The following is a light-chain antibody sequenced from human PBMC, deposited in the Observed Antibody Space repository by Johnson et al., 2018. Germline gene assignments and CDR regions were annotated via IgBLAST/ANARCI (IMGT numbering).Light chain of an antibody. CDR3: GTWDSSLSAGNV. Sequence: QSVLTQPPSVSAAPGQKVTISCSGSSSNIGNNYVSWYQQLPGTAPKLLIYENNKRPSGIPDRFSGSKSGTSATMGITGLQTGDEADCYCGTWDSSLSAGNVFGTVAIVTVV. CDR1: SSNIGNNY. CDR2: ENN. J-gene: IGLJ1*01. V-gene: IGLV1-51*02.